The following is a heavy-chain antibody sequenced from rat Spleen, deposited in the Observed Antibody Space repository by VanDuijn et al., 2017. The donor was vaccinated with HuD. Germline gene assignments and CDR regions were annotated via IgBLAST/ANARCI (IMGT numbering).Heavy chain of an antibody. CDR2: MWSGGST. CDR3: ARDEGQNFVDY. CDR1: GFSLTSYH. Sequence: QVQLKESGPGLVQPSQTLSLTCTVSGFSLTSYHVSWVRQPPGKGLEWMGVMWSGGSTDYNSALKSRLSISRDTSKNQVFLKMNSLQSEDTTTYYCARDEGQNFVDYWGQGVMVTVSS. V-gene: IGHV2-43*01. J-gene: IGHJ2*01. D-gene: IGHD1-11*01.